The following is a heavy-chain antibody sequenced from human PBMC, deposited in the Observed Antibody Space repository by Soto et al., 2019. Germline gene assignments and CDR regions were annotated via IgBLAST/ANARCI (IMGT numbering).Heavy chain of an antibody. CDR2: ISGSGGST. J-gene: IGHJ5*02. CDR3: ARSPPRGGDLVNH. V-gene: IGHV3-23*01. CDR1: GFTFSNYA. Sequence: PGGSLRLSCAASGFTFSNYAVTWVRQAPGKGLEWVSTISGSGGSTYYADSVKGRFTISRDNSKNTLYLQMNSLRAEDTAVYYCARSPPRGGDLVNHWDQGILVTVSS. D-gene: IGHD2-21*02.